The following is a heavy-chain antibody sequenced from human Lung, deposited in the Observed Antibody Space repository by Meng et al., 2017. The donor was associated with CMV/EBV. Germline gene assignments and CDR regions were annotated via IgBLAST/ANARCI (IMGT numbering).Heavy chain of an antibody. J-gene: IGHJ4*02. D-gene: IGHD1-26*01. CDR1: GYTFTNYG. V-gene: IGHV1-18*01. Sequence: HVLKVGGEVKKPGASVKVSFKASGYTFTNYGITWVRQAPGQGLEWMGWISAYNGNTNYAQTLQGRLTMTTDTSTSTAYMELRSLRSDDTAVYYCARVEVGITSGDYWGQGTLVTVSS. CDR3: ARVEVGITSGDY. CDR2: ISAYNGNT.